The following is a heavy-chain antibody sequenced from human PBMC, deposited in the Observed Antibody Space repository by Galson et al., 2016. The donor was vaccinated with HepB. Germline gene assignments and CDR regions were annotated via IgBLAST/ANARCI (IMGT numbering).Heavy chain of an antibody. D-gene: IGHD5-18*01. V-gene: IGHV3-11*06. J-gene: IGHJ4*02. Sequence: SLRLSCAASGFSFSSHHFHWVRQAPGKGLEWVSYISGSSGYRNYADTVKGRFAISRDNRKKSLYLQINSLRAEDTAVYYCARAVDTPLEVHFDYWGQGTPVTVSS. CDR2: ISGSSGYR. CDR3: ARAVDTPLEVHFDY. CDR1: GFSFSSHH.